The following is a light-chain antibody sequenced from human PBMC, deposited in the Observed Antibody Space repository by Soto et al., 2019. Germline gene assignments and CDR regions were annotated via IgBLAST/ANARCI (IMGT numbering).Light chain of an antibody. J-gene: IGKJ5*01. CDR2: AAS. Sequence: DIQMTHSPSSVSASVGDRFTITCRASQVISSWLVWYQQKPGKAPKLLIYAASSLQGGVPSRFSGSRSGTEFTLTISSLQPEDFATYYCQQLNSYPITFGQGTRLEIK. V-gene: IGKV1D-12*01. CDR3: QQLNSYPIT. CDR1: QVISSW.